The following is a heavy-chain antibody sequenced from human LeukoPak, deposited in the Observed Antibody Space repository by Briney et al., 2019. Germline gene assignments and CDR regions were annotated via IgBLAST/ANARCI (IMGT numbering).Heavy chain of an antibody. V-gene: IGHV3-30*18. CDR1: GFTFSSYG. J-gene: IGHJ6*02. Sequence: PGGSLRLSCAASGFTFSSYGMHWVRQAPGKGLEWVAVISYDGSNKYYADSVKGRFTISRDNSKNTLYLQMNSLRAEDTAVYYCAKAKSSSGWIIYYYYGMDVWGQGTTVTVSS. D-gene: IGHD6-19*01. CDR2: ISYDGSNK. CDR3: AKAKSSSGWIIYYYYGMDV.